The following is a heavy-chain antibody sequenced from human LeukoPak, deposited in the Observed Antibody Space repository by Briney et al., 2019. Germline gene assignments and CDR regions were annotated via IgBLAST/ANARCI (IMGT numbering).Heavy chain of an antibody. D-gene: IGHD3-10*01. Sequence: ASVKVSCKASGYTFTSYGISWVRQAPGQGLEWMGWISSYNGNTNYAQELQGRVTITRNTSISTAYMELSSLRSEDTAVYYCARAKPKNMVRGLIMRRESRYYFDYWGQGTLVTVSS. CDR2: ISSYNGNT. CDR1: GYTFTSYG. J-gene: IGHJ4*02. V-gene: IGHV1-18*01. CDR3: ARAKPKNMVRGLIMRRESRYYFDY.